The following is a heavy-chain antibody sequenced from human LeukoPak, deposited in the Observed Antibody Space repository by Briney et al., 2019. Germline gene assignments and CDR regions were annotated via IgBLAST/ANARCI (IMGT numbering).Heavy chain of an antibody. CDR3: AKGRGYCTGGSCYSDY. Sequence: GGSLRLSCAASGFTFTSYAMSWVRQAPGKGLEWVSTISGSDGSTYYADSVKGRFTISRDNSKNTLYLQMNSLRVEDTAIYYCAKGRGYCTGGSCYSDYWGQGTLVTVSS. CDR2: ISGSDGST. J-gene: IGHJ4*02. V-gene: IGHV3-23*01. D-gene: IGHD2-15*01. CDR1: GFTFTSYA.